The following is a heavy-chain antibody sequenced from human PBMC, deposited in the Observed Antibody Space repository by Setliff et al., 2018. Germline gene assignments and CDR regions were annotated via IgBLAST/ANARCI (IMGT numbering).Heavy chain of an antibody. CDR2: IDYSGST. V-gene: IGHV4-61*05. Sequence: PSETLSLTCSLSGVTIGGNNYYYWAWIRQPPGKGLEWIGYIDYSGSTYYNPSLKSRVSISADRSKNQFSLNLTSVIAADTAVYYCARDYQGGWFAPWGQGTLVTVSS. D-gene: IGHD3-10*01. J-gene: IGHJ5*02. CDR3: ARDYQGGWFAP. CDR1: GVTIGGNNYYY.